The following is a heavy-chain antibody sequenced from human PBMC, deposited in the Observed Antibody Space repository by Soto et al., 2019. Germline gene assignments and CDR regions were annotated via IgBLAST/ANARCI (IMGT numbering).Heavy chain of an antibody. CDR1: GYSFTSYW. J-gene: IGHJ4*02. D-gene: IGHD3-22*01. CDR3: ARHRRRSYYDSSGYIFDY. CDR2: IDPSDSYT. V-gene: IGHV5-10-1*03. Sequence: EVQLVESGAEVKKPGESLRISCKGSGYSFTSYWITWVRQMPGKGLEWVGKIDPSDSYTNYSPSFQGHVTISADKSITTAYLQWSSLKASDTAMYYCARHRRRSYYDSSGYIFDYWGQGTLVTVSS.